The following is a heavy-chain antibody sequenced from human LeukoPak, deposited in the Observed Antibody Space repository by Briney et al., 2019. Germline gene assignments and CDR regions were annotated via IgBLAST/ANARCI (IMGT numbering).Heavy chain of an antibody. CDR1: GYTFPNYV. CDR2: INAGNGDT. D-gene: IGHD2-21*01. Sequence: ASVTVSCKASGYTFPNYVIHWVRQAPGQRPEWMGWINAGNGDTKYSHHFQGRVTITRDTSASTACMEMSSLTSEDTALYYCARDDCGDTCYPGGYWGQGTLVTVSS. V-gene: IGHV1-3*01. CDR3: ARDDCGDTCYPGGY. J-gene: IGHJ4*02.